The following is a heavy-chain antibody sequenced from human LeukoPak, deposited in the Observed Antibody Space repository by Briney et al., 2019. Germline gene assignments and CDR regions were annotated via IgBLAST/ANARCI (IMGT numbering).Heavy chain of an antibody. CDR1: GFTFSTYW. CDR3: ARDSAGNDY. V-gene: IGHV3-7*01. Sequence: GGSLRLSCAASGFTFSTYWMSWVRQAPGKGLEWVANIKQDGSEKYYVDSVKGRFSISRDNAKNSLYLQMNSLRAEDTAMYYCARDSAGNDYWGQGTLVTVSS. CDR2: IKQDGSEK. J-gene: IGHJ4*02. D-gene: IGHD6-13*01.